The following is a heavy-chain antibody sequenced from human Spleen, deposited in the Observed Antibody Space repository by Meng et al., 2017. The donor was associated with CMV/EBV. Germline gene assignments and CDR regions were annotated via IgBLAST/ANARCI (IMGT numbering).Heavy chain of an antibody. CDR1: GGSISSSSYY. D-gene: IGHD3-10*01. CDR3: ARWGSNYFAFDY. J-gene: IGHJ4*02. CDR2: IYYSGST. Sequence: GSLRLSCTVSGGSISSSSYYWGWIRQPPGKGLEWIGSIYYSGSTYYNPSLKSRVTISVDTSKTHFSLTLKSVTAADTAVYFCARWGSNYFAFDYWGPGMLVTVSS. V-gene: IGHV4-39*07.